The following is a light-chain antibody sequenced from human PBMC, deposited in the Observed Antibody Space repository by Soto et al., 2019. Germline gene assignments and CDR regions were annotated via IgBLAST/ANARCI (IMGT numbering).Light chain of an antibody. CDR2: GNN. CDR3: QSYDSSLSGYV. Sequence: QYVLTQPPSVSGAPGQRVTISCTGSSSNIGAGYDVHWYQHLPGTAPKLLIYGNNNRPSGVPERFSGSKSGTSASLAITGLQAEDEADYYCQSYDSSLSGYVFGTGTQLTVL. V-gene: IGLV1-40*01. J-gene: IGLJ1*01. CDR1: SSNIGAGYD.